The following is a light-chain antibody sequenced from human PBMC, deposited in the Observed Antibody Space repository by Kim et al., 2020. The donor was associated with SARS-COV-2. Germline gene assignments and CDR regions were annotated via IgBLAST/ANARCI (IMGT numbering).Light chain of an antibody. J-gene: IGKJ1*01. CDR1: QSISKY. Sequence: LSPGERATLSGRASQSISKYLAWYQHKPGQAPRLLIYDVSNRATGIPARFSGSGSGTDFALTISSLEPEDFAVYYCQQRSNWPRTFGQGTKVDIK. CDR2: DVS. V-gene: IGKV3-11*01. CDR3: QQRSNWPRT.